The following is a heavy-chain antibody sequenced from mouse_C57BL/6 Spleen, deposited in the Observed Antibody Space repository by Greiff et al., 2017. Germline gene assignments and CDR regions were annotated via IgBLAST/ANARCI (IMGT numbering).Heavy chain of an antibody. CDR3: AGYSNYVGYFDV. V-gene: IGHV1-80*01. D-gene: IGHD2-5*01. J-gene: IGHJ1*03. CDR1: GYAFSSYW. Sequence: VKLVESGAELVKPGASVKISCKASGYAFSSYWMNWVKQRPGKGLEWIGQIYPGDGDTNYNGKFKGKATLTADKSSSTAYMQLSSLTSEDSAVYFCAGYSNYVGYFDVWGTGTTVTVSS. CDR2: IYPGDGDT.